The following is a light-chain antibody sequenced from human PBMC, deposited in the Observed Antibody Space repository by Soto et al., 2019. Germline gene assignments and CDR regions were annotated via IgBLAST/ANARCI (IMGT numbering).Light chain of an antibody. CDR3: QQYNSYSS. Sequence: EVVVTQSPATLSVSPGERATLSCRASQSVSSNLAWYQQKPGQAPRLLIYGASTRATGIPARFSGSGSGTEFTLTISSLQPDDFATYYCQQYNSYSSFGQGTKVDIK. V-gene: IGKV3-15*01. CDR2: GAS. CDR1: QSVSSN. J-gene: IGKJ1*01.